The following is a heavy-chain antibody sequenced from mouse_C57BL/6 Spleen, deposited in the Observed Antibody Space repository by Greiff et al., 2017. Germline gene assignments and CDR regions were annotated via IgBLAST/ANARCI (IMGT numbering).Heavy chain of an antibody. V-gene: IGHV1-61*01. CDR1: GYTFTSYW. CDR3: AREDDYGSSHYAMDY. Sequence: QVQLQQPGAELVRPGSSVKLSCKASGYTFTSYWMAWVKQRPGQGLEWIGNIYPSDSDTHYNQTFKDKATLTVDKSSSPAYMQLSSLTSEVSAVYYCAREDDYGSSHYAMDYWGQGTSVTVSS. J-gene: IGHJ4*01. D-gene: IGHD1-1*01. CDR2: IYPSDSDT.